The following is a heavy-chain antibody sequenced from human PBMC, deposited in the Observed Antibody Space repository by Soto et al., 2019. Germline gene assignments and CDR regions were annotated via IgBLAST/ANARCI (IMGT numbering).Heavy chain of an antibody. CDR1: GFTFGSYS. CDR2: ISSSSSYI. D-gene: IGHD4-4*01. J-gene: IGHJ4*02. V-gene: IGHV3-21*01. CDR3: AREDYSNFDY. Sequence: GRSLRLPCAASGFTFGSYSMNWVRQAPGKGLEWFSSISSSSSYIYSAGSVKGRFTMCRDNAKNSLYLQMNSLRAEDTAVYYCAREDYSNFDYWGQGTLGTVAS.